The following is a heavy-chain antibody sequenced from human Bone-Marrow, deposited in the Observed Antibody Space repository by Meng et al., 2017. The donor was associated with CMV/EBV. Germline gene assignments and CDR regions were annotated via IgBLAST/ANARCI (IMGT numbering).Heavy chain of an antibody. CDR2: ISGSGVST. V-gene: IGHV3-23*01. CDR3: ARDSRPNIVVVPAAILDP. J-gene: IGHJ5*02. D-gene: IGHD2-2*01. Sequence: GESLKISCAASGFTFSSYAMSWVRQAPGKGLEWVSTISGSGVSTYYADSVKGRFTISRDNSKNTLYLQMNSLRAEDTAVYYCARDSRPNIVVVPAAILDPWGQGTLVTVSS. CDR1: GFTFSSYA.